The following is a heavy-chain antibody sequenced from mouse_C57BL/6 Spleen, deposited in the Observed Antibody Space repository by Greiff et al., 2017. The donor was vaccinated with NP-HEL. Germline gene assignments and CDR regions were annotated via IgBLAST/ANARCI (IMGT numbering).Heavy chain of an antibody. CDR2: IYPGSGNT. J-gene: IGHJ2*01. V-gene: IGHV1-66*01. D-gene: IGHD1-1*01. Sequence: VQLQESGPELVKPGASVKISCKASGYSFTSYYIHWVKQRPGQGLEWIGWIYPGSGNTKYNEKFKGKATLTADTSSSTAYMQLSSLTSEDSAVYYCARHNYYGSSPWGQGTTLTVSS. CDR1: GYSFTSYY. CDR3: ARHNYYGSSP.